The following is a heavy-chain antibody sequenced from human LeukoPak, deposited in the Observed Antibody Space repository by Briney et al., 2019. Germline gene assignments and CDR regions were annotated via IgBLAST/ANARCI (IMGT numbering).Heavy chain of an antibody. J-gene: IGHJ4*02. Sequence: PSETLSLTCTVSGGSISSYYWSWIRQPPGKGLEWIGYIYYSGSTYYNPSLKSRVTISVDTSKNQFSLKLSSVTAADTAVYYCATVEMATITFDYWGQGTLVTVSS. CDR3: ATVEMATITFDY. CDR2: IYYSGST. D-gene: IGHD5-24*01. V-gene: IGHV4-59*12. CDR1: GGSISSYY.